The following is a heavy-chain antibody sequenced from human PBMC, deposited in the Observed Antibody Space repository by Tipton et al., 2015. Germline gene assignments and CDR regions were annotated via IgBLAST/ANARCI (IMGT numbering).Heavy chain of an antibody. V-gene: IGHV1-18*01. CDR1: GYTFTSYG. J-gene: IGHJ4*01. D-gene: IGHD6-19*01. Sequence: QSGPEVKKPGASVKVSCKASGYTFTSYGISWVRQAPGQGLEWMGWISAYNGNTNYAQKLQGRVTMTTDTSMSTAYMELRSLRSDDTAIYYCASDRVGVAGVDFDYWGQGTLVSVSS. CDR3: ASDRVGVAGVDFDY. CDR2: ISAYNGNT.